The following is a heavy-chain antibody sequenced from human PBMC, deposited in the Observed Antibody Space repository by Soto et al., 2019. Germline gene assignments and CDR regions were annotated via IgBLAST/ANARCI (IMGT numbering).Heavy chain of an antibody. D-gene: IGHD1-26*01. J-gene: IGHJ4*02. CDR1: GDSIGSHY. CDR2: IHYSGIT. CDR3: ARLPNSGTHPPFDS. V-gene: IGHV4-59*08. Sequence: QVQLQESGPRLVKPSETLSLTCTVSGDSIGSHYWSWVRQSPGKGLECIGYIHYSGITIYNPSLKGRITLSLDTSKTQFSLTLTPVTAADTAVYYCARLPNSGTHPPFDSWGQGTLVTVSS.